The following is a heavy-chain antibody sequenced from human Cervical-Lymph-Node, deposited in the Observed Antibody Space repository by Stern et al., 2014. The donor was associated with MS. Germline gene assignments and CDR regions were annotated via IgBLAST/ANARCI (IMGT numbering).Heavy chain of an antibody. D-gene: IGHD6-19*01. CDR1: GYSFTNNW. CDR2: IYPGDSDT. V-gene: IGHV5-51*01. J-gene: IGHJ4*02. CDR3: VRKESTGWDFDY. Sequence: EVQLVESGAEVKKPGESLKIYCEASGYSFTNNWIGWVRQMHGKGLAWMGIIYPGDSDTRYSPSFQGQVTMSADKSISTAYLQWSSLKASDTAMYYCVRKESTGWDFDYWGRGTLVIVSS.